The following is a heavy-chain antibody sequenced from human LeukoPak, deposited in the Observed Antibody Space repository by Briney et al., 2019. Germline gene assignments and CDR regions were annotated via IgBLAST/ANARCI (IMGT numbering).Heavy chain of an antibody. J-gene: IGHJ4*02. CDR1: GYTLTELS. D-gene: IGHD2-15*01. V-gene: IGHV1-24*01. Sequence: ASVKVSCKVSGYTLTELSMHWVRQAPGKGLEWMGGFDPEDGETIYAQKFQGRVTMTEDTSTDTAYMELSSLRSEDTAVYYCATISMDEGSYYYFDYWGQGTLVTVSS. CDR3: ATISMDEGSYYYFDY. CDR2: FDPEDGET.